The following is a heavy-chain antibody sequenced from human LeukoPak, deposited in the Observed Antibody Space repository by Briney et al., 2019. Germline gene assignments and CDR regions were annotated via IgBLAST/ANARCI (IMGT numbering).Heavy chain of an antibody. CDR2: IYSGGST. CDR1: GFTFSSYA. J-gene: IGHJ4*02. D-gene: IGHD4-17*01. CDR3: ARVDYGDYGFDY. V-gene: IGHV3-66*01. Sequence: PGGSLRLSCTASGFTFSSYAMNGVRQAPGKGLEWVSVIYSGGSTYYADSVKGRFTISRDNSKNTLYLQMNSLRAEDTAVYYCARVDYGDYGFDYWGQGTLVTVSS.